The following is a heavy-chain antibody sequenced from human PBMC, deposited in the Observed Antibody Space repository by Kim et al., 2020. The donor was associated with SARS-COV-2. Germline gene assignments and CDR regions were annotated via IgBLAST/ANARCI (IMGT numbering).Heavy chain of an antibody. V-gene: IGHV3-7*03. Sequence: GGSLRLSCAASGFTFSSYWMSWVRQAPGKGLEWVANIKQDGSEKYYVDSVKGRFTISRDNAKNSLYLQMNSLRAEDTAVYYCARESTVGAWKTDYWGQGTLVTVSS. CDR2: IKQDGSEK. J-gene: IGHJ4*02. CDR3: ARESTVGAWKTDY. CDR1: GFTFSSYW. D-gene: IGHD1-26*01.